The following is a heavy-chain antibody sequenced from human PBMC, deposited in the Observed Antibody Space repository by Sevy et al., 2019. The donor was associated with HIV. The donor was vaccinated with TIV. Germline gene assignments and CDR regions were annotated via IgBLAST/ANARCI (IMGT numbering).Heavy chain of an antibody. J-gene: IGHJ3*02. CDR1: GFTYSSYA. V-gene: IGHV3-30-3*01. CDR2: IAYDGSNK. Sequence: VGSLRLSCAASGFTYSSYAMHWVRQAPGKGLEWVAVIAYDGSNKYYADSVKGRFTISRDNSKNTLYLQMNSLRAEDTAVYYCARDLVLWFGELGVSAFDIWGQGTMVTVSS. CDR3: ARDLVLWFGELGVSAFDI. D-gene: IGHD3-10*01.